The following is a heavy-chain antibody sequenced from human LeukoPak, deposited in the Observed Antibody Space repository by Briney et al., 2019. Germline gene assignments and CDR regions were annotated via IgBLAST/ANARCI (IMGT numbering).Heavy chain of an antibody. V-gene: IGHV4-61*01. J-gene: IGHJ4*02. CDR2: IYYSGST. CDR1: GGSVSSGSYY. D-gene: IGHD2-15*01. CDR3: AREFHCSGGSCFGYDY. Sequence: SETLSLTCTVSGGSVSSGSYYWSWIRQPPGKGLEWIGYIYYSGSTNYNPSLKSRVTISVDTSKNQFPLKLSSVTAADTAVYYCAREFHCSGGSCFGYDYWGQGTLVTVSS.